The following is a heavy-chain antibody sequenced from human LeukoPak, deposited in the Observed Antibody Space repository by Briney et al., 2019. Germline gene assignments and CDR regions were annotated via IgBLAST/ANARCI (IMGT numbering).Heavy chain of an antibody. CDR3: ATRVGLGSGADAFDI. CDR2: INHSGST. CDR1: GGSFSGFY. Sequence: PSETLSLTCVVSGGSFSGFYWTWIRQPPGKGLEWIGEINHSGSTNYNPSLKSRVTISVDTSKKQFSLKLISVTAADTAVYYCATRVGLGSGADAFDIWGQGTMVTVSS. V-gene: IGHV4-34*01. J-gene: IGHJ3*02. D-gene: IGHD3/OR15-3a*01.